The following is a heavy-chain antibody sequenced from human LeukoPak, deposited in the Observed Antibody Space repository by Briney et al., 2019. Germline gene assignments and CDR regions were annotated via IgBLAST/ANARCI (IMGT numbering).Heavy chain of an antibody. CDR3: ARIVPAAINWFDP. D-gene: IGHD2-2*01. CDR2: IIPIFGTA. V-gene: IGHV1-69*06. CDR1: GGTFSSHA. J-gene: IGHJ5*02. Sequence: SVKVSCKASGGTFSSHAISWVRQAPGQGLEWMGGIIPIFGTADYEQNFQGRVTITVDKSTSTAYMELSSLRSEDTAVYYCARIVPAAINWFDPWGQGTLVTVSS.